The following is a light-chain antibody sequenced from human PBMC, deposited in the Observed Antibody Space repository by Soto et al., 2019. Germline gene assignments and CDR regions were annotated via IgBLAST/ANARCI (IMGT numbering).Light chain of an antibody. Sequence: DIQMTQSPSTLFASVGDRVTITCRASQSISYWLAWYQQKPGKAPNLLIYKASSLESGVPSRFSGSGSGTEFTLTITSLQPDDFATYYCRHYNTYSPPYTFGQGTKLEI. CDR3: RHYNTYSPPYT. J-gene: IGKJ2*01. CDR1: QSISYW. V-gene: IGKV1-5*03. CDR2: KAS.